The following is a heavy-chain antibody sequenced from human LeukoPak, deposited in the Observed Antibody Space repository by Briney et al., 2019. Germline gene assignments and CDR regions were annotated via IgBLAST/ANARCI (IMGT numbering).Heavy chain of an antibody. Sequence: SETLSLTCVVYGGSFSGYYWSWIRQPPGKGLEWIGEINHSGSTNYNPSLKSRVTISVDTSKNQFSLKLSSVTAADTAVYYCAMSSGWYLHFDYWGQGTLVTVSS. D-gene: IGHD6-19*01. CDR2: INHSGST. V-gene: IGHV4-34*01. CDR1: GGSFSGYY. J-gene: IGHJ4*02. CDR3: AMSSGWYLHFDY.